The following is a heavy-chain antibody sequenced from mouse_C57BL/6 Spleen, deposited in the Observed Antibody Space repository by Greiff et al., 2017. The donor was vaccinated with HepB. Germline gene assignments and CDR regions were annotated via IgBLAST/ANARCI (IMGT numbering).Heavy chain of an antibody. CDR3: ARGYGSRERNYFDY. Sequence: EVKLQESGGGLVKPGGSLKLSCAASGFTFSDYGMHWVRQAPEKGLEWVAYISSGSSTIYYADTVKGRFTISRDNAKNTLFLQMTSLRSEDTAMYYCARGYGSRERNYFDYWGQGTTLTVSS. CDR1: GFTFSDYG. CDR2: ISSGSSTI. V-gene: IGHV5-17*01. J-gene: IGHJ2*01. D-gene: IGHD1-1*01.